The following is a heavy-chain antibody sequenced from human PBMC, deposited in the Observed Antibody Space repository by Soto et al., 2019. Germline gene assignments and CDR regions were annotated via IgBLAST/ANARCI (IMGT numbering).Heavy chain of an antibody. J-gene: IGHJ3*02. V-gene: IGHV2-5*02. CDR2: IYWEGEK. CDR3: ARRQSIMIRGANAFDI. D-gene: IGHD3-10*01. Sequence: QITLKESGPTLVQPTQTLTLTCSFSGFSLITTGAGVGWIRQPPGKAPEWLALIYWEGEKRYSPALKSRLTITKDSSKNQVVLTMTNMDPVDTATYYCARRQSIMIRGANAFDIWGQGTFLSVSS. CDR1: GFSLITTGAG.